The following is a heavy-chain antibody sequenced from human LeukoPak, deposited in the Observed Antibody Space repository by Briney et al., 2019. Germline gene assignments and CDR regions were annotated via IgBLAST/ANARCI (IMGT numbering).Heavy chain of an antibody. CDR2: ISYDGSNK. D-gene: IGHD7-27*01. V-gene: IGHV3-30*03. CDR3: ARDFAGDGPYYYYGMDV. CDR1: GFTFSSYG. J-gene: IGHJ6*02. Sequence: GGSLRLSCAASGFTFSSYGMHWVRQAPGKGLEWVAVISYDGSNKYYADSVKGRFTISRDNSKNTLYLQMNSLRAEDTAVYYCARDFAGDGPYYYYGMDVWGQGTTVTVSS.